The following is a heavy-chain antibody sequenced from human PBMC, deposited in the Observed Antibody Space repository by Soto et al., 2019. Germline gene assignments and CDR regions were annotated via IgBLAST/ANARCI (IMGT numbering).Heavy chain of an antibody. CDR1: GFSFSSYA. J-gene: IGHJ5*01. D-gene: IGHD5-12*01. CDR2: ISARGGSS. CDR3: AKGSIEYSASVDN. Sequence: DVQLLESGGGLVQSGGSLRLSCAASGFSFSSYAMVWVRQAPGKGLEWVAVISARGGSSYFADSVKGRFTLSRDNSKNVLSLEMNSLRAEDTAIYFCAKGSIEYSASVDN. V-gene: IGHV3-23*01.